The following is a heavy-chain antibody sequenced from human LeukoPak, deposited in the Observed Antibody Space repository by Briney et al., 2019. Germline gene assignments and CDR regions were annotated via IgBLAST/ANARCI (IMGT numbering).Heavy chain of an antibody. V-gene: IGHV3-53*01. D-gene: IGHD6-19*01. CDR2: IYSSGST. J-gene: IGHJ1*01. CDR1: GFIVSSSY. Sequence: GGSLRLSCAGSGFIVSSSYTSWVRQAPGKGLEWVSAIYSSGSTDYADSVRGRFTIARDTSKNMVYLQMNSLTAEDTAIYYCARRTGAAPGEFFLHWGQGTLVTVSS. CDR3: ARRTGAAPGEFFLH.